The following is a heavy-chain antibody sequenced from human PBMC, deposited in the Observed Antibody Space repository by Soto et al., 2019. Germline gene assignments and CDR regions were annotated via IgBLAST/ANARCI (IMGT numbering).Heavy chain of an antibody. CDR3: ARHLRPAAYYYYYGMDV. V-gene: IGHV5-10-1*01. D-gene: IGHD2-2*01. Sequence: GESLKISCKGSGYSFTSYWISWVRQMPGKGLEWMGRIDPSDSYTNYSPSFQGHVTISADKSISTAYLQWSSLKASDTAMYYCARHLRPAAYYYYYGMDVWGQGTTVTVSS. J-gene: IGHJ6*02. CDR1: GYSFTSYW. CDR2: IDPSDSYT.